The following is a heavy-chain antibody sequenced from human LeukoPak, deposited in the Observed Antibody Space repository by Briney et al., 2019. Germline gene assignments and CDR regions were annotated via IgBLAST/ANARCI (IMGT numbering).Heavy chain of an antibody. CDR2: IYHSGST. CDR1: GGSISSGYY. CDR3: AAPLFSGSYRYYFDY. D-gene: IGHD3-10*02. J-gene: IGHJ4*02. Sequence: SETLSLTCTVSGGSISSGYYWGWIRQPPGKGLEWIGSIYHSGSTYYNPSLKSRVTISVDTSKNQFSLKLSSVTAADTAVYYCAAPLFSGSYRYYFDYWGQGTLVTVSS. V-gene: IGHV4-38-2*02.